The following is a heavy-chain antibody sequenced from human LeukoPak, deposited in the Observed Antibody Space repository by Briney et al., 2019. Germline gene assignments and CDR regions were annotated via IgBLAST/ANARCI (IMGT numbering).Heavy chain of an antibody. J-gene: IGHJ3*02. CDR1: GGTFSSYA. CDR2: IIPIFGTA. D-gene: IGHD6-19*01. CDR3: ARGAGSGWLGNGAFDI. V-gene: IGHV1-69*01. Sequence: SVKVSCKASGGTFSSYAISWVRQAPGQGLEWMGGIIPIFGTANYAQKFQGRVTITADESTSTAYMELSSLRSEDTAVYYCARGAGSGWLGNGAFDIWGQGTMVTVSS.